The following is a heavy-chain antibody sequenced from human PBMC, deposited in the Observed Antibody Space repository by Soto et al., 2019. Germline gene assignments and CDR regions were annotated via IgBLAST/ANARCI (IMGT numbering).Heavy chain of an antibody. Sequence: PSETLSLTCTVSGGSISDYYWSWIRQPPGKGLEWIGYILYTGYTNYNPSLKSRITISIDTSRNQFSLKLSSVTAADTAVYYCARAGVYSGYDGDFDYWGQGTLVTVSS. CDR3: ARAGVYSGYDGDFDY. J-gene: IGHJ4*02. CDR2: ILYTGYT. D-gene: IGHD5-12*01. CDR1: GGSISDYY. V-gene: IGHV4-59*01.